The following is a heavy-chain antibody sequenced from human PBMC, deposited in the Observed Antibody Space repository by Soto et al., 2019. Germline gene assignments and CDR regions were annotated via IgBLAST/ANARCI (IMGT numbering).Heavy chain of an antibody. CDR1: GGSISSYY. V-gene: IGHV4-4*07. Sequence: KPSETLSLTCTVSGGSISSYYWSWIRQPAGKGLEWIGRIYTSGSTNYNPSLKSRVTISRDNSKNTLYLQMNSLRAEDTAVYYCARDLYDSSGYDTLPDYWGQGTLVTVSS. J-gene: IGHJ4*02. CDR3: ARDLYDSSGYDTLPDY. D-gene: IGHD3-22*01. CDR2: IYTSGST.